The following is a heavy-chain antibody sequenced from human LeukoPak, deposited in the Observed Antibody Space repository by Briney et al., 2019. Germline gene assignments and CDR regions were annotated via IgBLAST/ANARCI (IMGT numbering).Heavy chain of an antibody. J-gene: IGHJ5*02. Sequence: SETLSLTCAVYGGSFSGYYWSWIRQPPGKGLEWIGEINHSGSTNYNPSLKRRVTISVDTSKNQFSLKLSSVTAADTAVYYCARGRGELELLPWGQGTLVTVSS. D-gene: IGHD1-7*01. CDR2: INHSGST. CDR1: GGSFSGYY. CDR3: ARGRGELELLP. V-gene: IGHV4-34*01.